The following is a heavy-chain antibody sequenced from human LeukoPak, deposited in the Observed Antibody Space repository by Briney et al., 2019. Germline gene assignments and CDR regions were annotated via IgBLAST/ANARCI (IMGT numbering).Heavy chain of an antibody. CDR2: MNPNGGNT. V-gene: IGHV1-8*01. CDR1: GYTFTSYD. D-gene: IGHD5-18*01. Sequence: GASVKVSCKASGYTFTSYDINWVRQATGQGLEWMGWMNPNGGNTGYAQKFQGRVTMTRNTSISTAYMELSSLRSEDTAVYYCARGVGGYSYGLGAYWFDPWGQGTLVTVSS. CDR3: ARGVGGYSYGLGAYWFDP. J-gene: IGHJ5*02.